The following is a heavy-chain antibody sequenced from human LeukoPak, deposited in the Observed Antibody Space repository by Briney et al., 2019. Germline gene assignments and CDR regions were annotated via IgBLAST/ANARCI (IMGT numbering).Heavy chain of an antibody. V-gene: IGHV4-31*03. CDR1: GRSISSGGYY. CDR3: ARFYSNYATDWYFDL. CDR2: IYYSGST. Sequence: SETLSLTCTVSGRSISSGGYYWSWIRQHPGKGLEWIGYIYYSGSTYYNPSLKSRVTISVDTSKNQFSLKLSSVTAADTAVYYCARFYSNYATDWYFDLWGRGTLVTVSS. D-gene: IGHD4-11*01. J-gene: IGHJ2*01.